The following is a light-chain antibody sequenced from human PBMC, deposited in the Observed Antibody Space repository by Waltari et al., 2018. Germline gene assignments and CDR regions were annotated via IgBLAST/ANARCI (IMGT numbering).Light chain of an antibody. CDR3: QQYYNLPLT. CDR1: QSVLFDSNNKNY. Sequence: DLVMTQSPDSLAVSLGERATINCKSSQSVLFDSNNKNYLAWYQQKPGQPPKALIYWASTRESGVPDRFSGSGSGTEFTLTISSLQAEDVAIYYCQQYYNLPLTFGGGTKVEIK. V-gene: IGKV4-1*01. CDR2: WAS. J-gene: IGKJ4*01.